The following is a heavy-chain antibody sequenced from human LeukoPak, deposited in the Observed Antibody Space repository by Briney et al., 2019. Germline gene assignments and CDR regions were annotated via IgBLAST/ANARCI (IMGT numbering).Heavy chain of an antibody. Sequence: SETLSLTCTVSGGSISSYYWSWIRQPPGKGLEWIGYIYYSGSTNYNPSLKSRVTISVDTSKNQFSLKLSSVTAADTAVYYCARLPNWGFGWFDPWGQGTLVTVSS. CDR1: GGSISSYY. V-gene: IGHV4-59*08. CDR2: IYYSGST. J-gene: IGHJ5*02. D-gene: IGHD7-27*01. CDR3: ARLPNWGFGWFDP.